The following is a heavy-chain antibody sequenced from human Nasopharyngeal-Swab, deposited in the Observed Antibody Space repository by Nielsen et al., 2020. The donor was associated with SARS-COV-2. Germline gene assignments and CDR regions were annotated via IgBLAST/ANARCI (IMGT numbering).Heavy chain of an antibody. CDR1: GGTFSSYA. CDR3: ARPAIAEPYYYFYGMDV. Sequence: SVKVSCKAFGGTFSSYAISWVRQAPGQGLEWMGGIIIIFGTANYAQKFQGRVTITADDPTSTAYMELSSLRSEDTAVYYCARPAIAEPYYYFYGMDVWGQGTTVTVS. CDR2: IIIIFGTA. V-gene: IGHV1-69*13. D-gene: IGHD2-21*01. J-gene: IGHJ6*02.